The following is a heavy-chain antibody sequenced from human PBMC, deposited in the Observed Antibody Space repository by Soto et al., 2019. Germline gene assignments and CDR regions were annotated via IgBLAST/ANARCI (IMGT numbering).Heavy chain of an antibody. CDR1: GYTFTSYD. J-gene: IGHJ4*02. CDR2: MNPFSGNA. Sequence: QVQLVQSGAEVKKPGASVRVSCKASGYTFTSYDIYWVRQATGQGLEWMGWMNPFSGNAVYTQKFQDRVTMTRDTSINTAYIEMSGLRPEDTAVYYCTRGQGNHWGQGSLVTVSS. CDR3: TRGQGNH. V-gene: IGHV1-8*01.